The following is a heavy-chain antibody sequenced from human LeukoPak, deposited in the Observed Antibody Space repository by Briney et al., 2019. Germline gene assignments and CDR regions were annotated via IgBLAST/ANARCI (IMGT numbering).Heavy chain of an antibody. J-gene: IGHJ4*02. CDR3: ARLTVDTARMEVDY. D-gene: IGHD5-18*01. CDR1: GYTFTSYG. V-gene: IGHV1-18*01. Sequence: ASVKVSCKASGYTFTSYGISWVRQAPGQGLEWMGWISAYYGNTNYAQKLQGRVTMTTDTSTSTAYMELRSLRSDDTAVYYCARLTVDTARMEVDYWGQGTLVTVSS. CDR2: ISAYYGNT.